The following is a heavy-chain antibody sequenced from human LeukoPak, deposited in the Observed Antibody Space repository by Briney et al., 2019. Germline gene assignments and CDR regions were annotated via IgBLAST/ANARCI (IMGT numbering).Heavy chain of an antibody. Sequence: PGGSLRLSCAASGFTFSSYAMSWVRQARGKGLEWVSAISGSGGSTYYADSVKGRFTISRDNSKNTLYLQMNSLRAEDTAVYYCANIPDQVTMVRGVIIDTDYWGQGTLVTVSS. J-gene: IGHJ4*02. CDR3: ANIPDQVTMVRGVIIDTDY. CDR2: ISGSGGST. CDR1: GFTFSSYA. D-gene: IGHD3-10*01. V-gene: IGHV3-23*01.